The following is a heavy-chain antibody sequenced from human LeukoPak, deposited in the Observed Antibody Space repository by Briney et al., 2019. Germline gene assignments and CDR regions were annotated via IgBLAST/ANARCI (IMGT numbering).Heavy chain of an antibody. V-gene: IGHV5-51*01. Sequence: GESLKISCKGSGYSFTSYWIGWVRQMPGKGLEWMGIIYPGDSDTRYSPSSQGQVTISADKSISTAYLQWSSLKASDTAMYYCARQKDSGGSGYYYYYYGMDVWGQGTTVTVSS. CDR3: ARQKDSGGSGYYYYYYGMDV. CDR2: IYPGDSDT. CDR1: GYSFTSYW. J-gene: IGHJ6*02. D-gene: IGHD3-22*01.